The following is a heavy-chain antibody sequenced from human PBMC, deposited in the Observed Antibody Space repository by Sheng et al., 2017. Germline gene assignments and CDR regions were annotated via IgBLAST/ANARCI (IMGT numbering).Heavy chain of an antibody. CDR2: ISSSGGTT. CDR3: AKGVWSSDDTYHFDH. Sequence: EVQLVESGGGLVQPGGSLKLSCASSGFTFNSYAMNWVRQAPGKGLEWVSSISSSGGTTYYADFVNGRFTSSRDNSKNTLYLQMHSLRADDTAVYYCAKGVWSSDDTYHFDHWGQGTLVIVSS. D-gene: IGHD3-22*01. J-gene: IGHJ4*02. V-gene: IGHV3-23*04. CDR1: GFTFNSYA.